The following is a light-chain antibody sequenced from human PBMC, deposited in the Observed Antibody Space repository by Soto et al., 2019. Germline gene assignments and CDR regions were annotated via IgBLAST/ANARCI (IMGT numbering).Light chain of an antibody. J-gene: IGKJ3*01. CDR2: YAS. CDR3: QQYNNWPRGT. Sequence: EIVMTQSPATLSVSPGERATLSCRASQSVSSNLAWYQQKPGQAPRLLIYYASTRATGIPARFSGGGSGTEFTLTISSLQSEDFAVYYCQQYNNWPRGTFGPGTKVDIK. V-gene: IGKV3-15*01. CDR1: QSVSSN.